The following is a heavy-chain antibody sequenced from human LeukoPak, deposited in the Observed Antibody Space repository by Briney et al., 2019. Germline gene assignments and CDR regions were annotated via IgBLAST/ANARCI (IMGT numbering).Heavy chain of an antibody. V-gene: IGHV1-18*01. J-gene: IGHJ4*02. CDR3: ARDSGSYMTALLIDY. CDR2: ISAYNGNT. CDR1: GGTFSSYA. D-gene: IGHD1-26*01. Sequence: GASVKVSCKASGGTFSSYAISWVRQAPGQGLEWMGWISAYNGNTNYAQKLQGRVTMTTDTSTSTAYMELRSLRSDDTAVYYCARDSGSYMTALLIDYWGQGTLVTVSS.